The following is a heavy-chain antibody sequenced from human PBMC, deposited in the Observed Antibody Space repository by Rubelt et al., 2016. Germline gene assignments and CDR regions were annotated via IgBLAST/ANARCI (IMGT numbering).Heavy chain of an antibody. CDR3: ARSNYFDY. CDR2: IYYSGST. CDR1: GGSISAYY. V-gene: IGHV4-59*01. Sequence: QVQLQESGPGLVKPSETLSLTCTVSGGSISAYYCSWIRQPPGKGLEWIGYIYYSGSTSYNPSLKSRVTISVDTSKNQFSLKLSSVTAADTAVYYCARSNYFDYWGQGTLVTVSS. J-gene: IGHJ4*02.